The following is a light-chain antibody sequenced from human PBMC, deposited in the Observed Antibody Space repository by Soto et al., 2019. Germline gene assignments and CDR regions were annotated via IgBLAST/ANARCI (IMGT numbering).Light chain of an antibody. V-gene: IGKV3-20*01. J-gene: IGKJ3*01. CDR3: QQSGSSRFT. CDR1: QSISSSY. Sequence: EIVLTQSPGTLSLSPGERATLSCRASQSISSSYLAWYQQKPGQSPMLLVYGASSRATGIPDRFSGSGSGTDFTLTISRLEPEDFAVYYCQQSGSSRFTFGPGTKVDIK. CDR2: GAS.